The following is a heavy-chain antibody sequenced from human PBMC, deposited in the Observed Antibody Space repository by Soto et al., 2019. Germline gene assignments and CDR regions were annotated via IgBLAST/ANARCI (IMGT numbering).Heavy chain of an antibody. CDR3: ESRPLRWPRQARGAEGVSY. D-gene: IGHD6-13*01. J-gene: IGHJ4*02. V-gene: IGHV4-34*01. Sequence: QVQLQQWGAGLLKPSETLSLTCAVYGGSFSGYYWSWIRQPPGKGLEWIGEINHSGSTNYNTSLKSRVNISVATSNNQYSLKLSSVTAADTALYYCESRPLRWPRQARGAEGVSYWGQGPLVTVSS. CDR1: GGSFSGYY. CDR2: INHSGST.